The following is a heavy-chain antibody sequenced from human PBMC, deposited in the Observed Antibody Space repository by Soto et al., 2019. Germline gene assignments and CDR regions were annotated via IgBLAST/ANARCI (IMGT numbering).Heavy chain of an antibody. CDR1: GGTFSSYA. D-gene: IGHD6-13*01. CDR2: IVPIFGTA. J-gene: IGHJ5*02. V-gene: IGHV1-69*06. CDR3: ARDRRGQQLALQRFDP. Sequence: SVKVSCKASGGTFSSYAISWVRQAPGQGLEWMGGIVPIFGTANYAQKFQGRVTITADKSTSTAYMELSSLRSEDTAVYYCARDRRGQQLALQRFDPWGQGTLVTVSS.